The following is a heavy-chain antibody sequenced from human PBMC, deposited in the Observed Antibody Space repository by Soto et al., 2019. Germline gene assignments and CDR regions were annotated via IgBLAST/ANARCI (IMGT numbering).Heavy chain of an antibody. J-gene: IGHJ4*02. CDR3: AKGSEVARQELDY. CDR2: ISFDGSDK. D-gene: IGHD2-15*01. CDR1: GFTFSYFG. V-gene: IGHV3-30*18. Sequence: QVQLVESGGGVVQPGRSLRLSCAASGFTFSYFGMHWVRQAPGKGLEWVAVISFDGSDKYYSDSVKGRFTISRDNSKNTLFLQMSSLRGQDTAGYYCAKGSEVARQELDYWGQGTLVTVSS.